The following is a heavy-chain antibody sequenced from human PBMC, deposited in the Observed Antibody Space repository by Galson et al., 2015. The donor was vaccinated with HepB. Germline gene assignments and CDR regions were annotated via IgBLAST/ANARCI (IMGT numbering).Heavy chain of an antibody. J-gene: IGHJ4*02. CDR3: ARVPLVLVTQLLDF. CDR1: GYTFINYY. V-gene: IGHV1-46*01. D-gene: IGHD2-21*02. CDR2: INPSDGST. Sequence: SVKVSCKASGYTFINYYMHWVRQAPGQGLEWMGTINPSDGSTSYAQKFQGRVTKTRDTSTSTVYMELSSLSAEDTAGFYCARVPLVLVTQLLDFWGLGTLVTVSS.